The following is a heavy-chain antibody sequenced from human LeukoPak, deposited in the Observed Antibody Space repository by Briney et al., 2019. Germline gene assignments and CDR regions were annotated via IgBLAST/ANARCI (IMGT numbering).Heavy chain of an antibody. D-gene: IGHD5-18*01. CDR1: GYIFTSYW. CDR3: ARQASAGYSYGLDY. Sequence: GESLKISCTGSGYIFTSYWIGWVRQMPGKGLEWMGIIYPGDSDTRYSPSFQGQVTISADKSISTAYLQWSRRKASDTAMYYCARQASAGYSYGLDYWGQGTLVTVSS. J-gene: IGHJ4*02. V-gene: IGHV5-51*01. CDR2: IYPGDSDT.